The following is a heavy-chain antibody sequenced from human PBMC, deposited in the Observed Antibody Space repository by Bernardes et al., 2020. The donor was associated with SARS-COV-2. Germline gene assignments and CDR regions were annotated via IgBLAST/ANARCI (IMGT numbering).Heavy chain of an antibody. CDR1: GGSISSSSYY. CDR3: ARQAPFEYSSSDYYYYYGMDV. V-gene: IGHV4-39*01. J-gene: IGHJ6*02. Sequence: SETLSLTCTVSGGSISSSSYYWGWIRQPPGKGLEWIGSIYYSGSTYYNPSLKSRVTISVDTSKNQFSLKLSSVTAADTAVYYCARQAPFEYSSSDYYYYYGMDVWGQGTTVTVSS. CDR2: IYYSGST. D-gene: IGHD6-6*01.